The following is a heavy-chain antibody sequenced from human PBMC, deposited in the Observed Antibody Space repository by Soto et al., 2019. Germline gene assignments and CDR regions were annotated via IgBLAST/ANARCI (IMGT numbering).Heavy chain of an antibody. D-gene: IGHD2-21*01. V-gene: IGHV4-61*01. J-gene: IGHJ3*02. CDR3: ARYIGVDGTPDAFDI. CDR1: GGSVSGVSYY. Sequence: QVQLQESGPGLVKPSETLSLTCTVSGGSVSGVSYYWSWIQQPPGKGLEWIGYIFYSGSTNYNPSLKSRVTISLDTSKNQFSLRLTSVTAADTAVYYCARYIGVDGTPDAFDIWGQWTMVTVSS. CDR2: IFYSGST.